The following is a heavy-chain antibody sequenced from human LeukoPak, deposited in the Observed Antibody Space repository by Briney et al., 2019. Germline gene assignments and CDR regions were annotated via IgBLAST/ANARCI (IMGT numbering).Heavy chain of an antibody. CDR1: GFTFSSYA. V-gene: IGHV3-23*01. Sequence: GGSPRLSCAASGFTFSSYAMSWVRQAPGKGLEWVSAISGSGGSTYYADSVKGRFTISRDNSKNTLYLQMNSLRAEDTAVYYCAKAEDIVVVVAAASFDYWGQGTLVTVSS. CDR2: ISGSGGST. D-gene: IGHD2-15*01. J-gene: IGHJ4*02. CDR3: AKAEDIVVVVAAASFDY.